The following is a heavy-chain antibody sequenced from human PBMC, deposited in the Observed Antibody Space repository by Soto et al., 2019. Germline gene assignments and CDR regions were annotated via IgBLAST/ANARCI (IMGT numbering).Heavy chain of an antibody. Sequence: GESLKISCTGSGYSVTSYWIGWVRQMPGKGLEWMGIIYPGDSDTRYSPSFQGQVTISADKSISTAYLQWSSLKASDTAIYYCARTAAAGKYYYGVDVWGQGTTVTVSS. V-gene: IGHV5-51*01. J-gene: IGHJ6*02. D-gene: IGHD6-13*01. CDR2: IYPGDSDT. CDR3: ARTAAAGKYYYGVDV. CDR1: GYSVTSYW.